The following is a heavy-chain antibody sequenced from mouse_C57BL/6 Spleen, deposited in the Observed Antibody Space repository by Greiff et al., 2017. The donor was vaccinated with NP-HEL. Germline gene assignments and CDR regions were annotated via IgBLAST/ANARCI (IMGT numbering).Heavy chain of an antibody. D-gene: IGHD2-4*01. CDR1: GYTFTSYW. V-gene: IGHV1-55*01. CDR3: ARWGDYDGGGFDY. J-gene: IGHJ2*01. Sequence: QVQLQQSGAELVKPGASVKMSCKASGYTFTSYWITWVKQRPGQGLEWIGDIYPGSGSTNYNEKFKSKATLTVDTSSSTAYMQLSSLTSEDSAVYYWARWGDYDGGGFDYWGQGTTLTVSS. CDR2: IYPGSGST.